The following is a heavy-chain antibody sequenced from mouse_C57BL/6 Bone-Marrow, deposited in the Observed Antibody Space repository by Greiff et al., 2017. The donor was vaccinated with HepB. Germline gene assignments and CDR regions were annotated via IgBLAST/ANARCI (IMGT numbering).Heavy chain of an antibody. CDR2: ISSGGDYI. V-gene: IGHV5-9-1*02. CDR3: TRVVYDGYAWFAY. Sequence: EVKLMESGEGLVKPGGSLKLSCAASGFTFSSYAMSWVRQTPEKRLEWVAYISSGGDYIYYAETVKGRFTISRDNARNTLYLQMSSLKSEDTAMYYCTRVVYDGYAWFAYWGQGTLVTVSA. J-gene: IGHJ3*01. CDR1: GFTFSSYA. D-gene: IGHD2-3*01.